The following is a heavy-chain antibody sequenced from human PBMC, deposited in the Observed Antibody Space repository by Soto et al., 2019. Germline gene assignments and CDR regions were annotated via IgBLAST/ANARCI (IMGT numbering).Heavy chain of an antibody. CDR1: GGSFSGYY. D-gene: IGHD3-3*01. CDR3: ARMVRRITMFGVIYWLDY. CDR2: INHSGST. J-gene: IGHJ4*02. V-gene: IGHV4-34*01. Sequence: QVQLQQWGAGLLKPSETLSLTCAVYGGSFSGYYWSWIRQPPGKGLEWIGEINHSGSTNYNPSLKSRVTISVDTSKNQCSLKLSSVTAADTAVYYCARMVRRITMFGVIYWLDYWGQGTLVTVSS.